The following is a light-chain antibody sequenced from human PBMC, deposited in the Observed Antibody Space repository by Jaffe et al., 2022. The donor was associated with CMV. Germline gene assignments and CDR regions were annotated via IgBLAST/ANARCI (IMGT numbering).Light chain of an antibody. V-gene: IGLV2-8*01. CDR2: EVT. CDR1: SSDVGGYNY. J-gene: IGLJ2*01. Sequence: QSALTQPPSASGSPGQSVTISCTGTSSDVGGYNYVSWYQHHPGKAPKLMIYEVTKRPSGVPDRFSGSKSGNTASLTVSGLQAEDEADYYCSSYAGSMIFGGGTKLTVL. CDR3: SSYAGSMI.